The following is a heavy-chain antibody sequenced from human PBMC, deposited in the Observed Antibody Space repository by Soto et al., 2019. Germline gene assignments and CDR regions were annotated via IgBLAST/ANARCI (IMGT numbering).Heavy chain of an antibody. CDR3: ARARIGASGTKYYFDY. Sequence: VQLAESGGGLVQPGGSLRLSCADSGFTFSNFAVHWVRQAPGKGPEFVSGISSTGASIFYADSVKGRVTISRDNSKNTVNLQMGSLKPEDTAVYYCARARIGASGTKYYFDYWGRGTLVTVSS. J-gene: IGHJ4*02. V-gene: IGHV3-64*07. D-gene: IGHD6-13*01. CDR1: GFTFSNFA. CDR2: ISSTGASI.